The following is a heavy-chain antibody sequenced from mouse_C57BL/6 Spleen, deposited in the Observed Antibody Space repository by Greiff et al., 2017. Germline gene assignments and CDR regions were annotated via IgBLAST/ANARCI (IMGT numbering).Heavy chain of an antibody. V-gene: IGHV1-55*01. J-gene: IGHJ4*01. Sequence: QVQLQQPGAELVKPGASVKMSCKASGYTFTSYWITWVKQRPGQGLEWTGDLYPGSGSTNYNEKFKSKATLTVDTSASTAYRQLSSLTSEDSAVYYCARNRATVVDYAMDYWGQGTSVTVSS. CDR3: ARNRATVVDYAMDY. D-gene: IGHD1-1*01. CDR1: GYTFTSYW. CDR2: LYPGSGST.